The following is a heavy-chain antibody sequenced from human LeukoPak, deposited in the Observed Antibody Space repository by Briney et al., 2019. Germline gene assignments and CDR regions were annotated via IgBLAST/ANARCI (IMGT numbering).Heavy chain of an antibody. D-gene: IGHD3-22*01. CDR2: INKGATHM. V-gene: IGHV3-21*01. J-gene: IGHJ4*02. CDR1: QFSFSSYS. CDR3: VRLRRNTDSSGYYYYYDY. Sequence: GGSLRLSCEASQFSFSSYSFNWVRRAPGQGLEWVSSINKGATHMYYADSMKGRFTVSRDDAKNSLYLQMNSLRAEDTAVHYCVRLRRNTDSSGYYYYYDYWGRGTLVTVSS.